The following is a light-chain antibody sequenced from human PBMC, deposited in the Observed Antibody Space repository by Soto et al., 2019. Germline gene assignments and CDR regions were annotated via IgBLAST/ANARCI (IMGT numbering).Light chain of an antibody. CDR3: QQYGSSPRT. J-gene: IGKJ1*01. CDR2: GAS. Sequence: EIVLTQSPGTLSLSPCEGAALSSRASQSVSSSYLAWYQQKPGQAPRLLIYGASSRATGIPDRFSGSGSGTDFTLTISRLEPEDFAVYYCQQYGSSPRTFGQGTKVDIK. V-gene: IGKV3-20*01. CDR1: QSVSSSY.